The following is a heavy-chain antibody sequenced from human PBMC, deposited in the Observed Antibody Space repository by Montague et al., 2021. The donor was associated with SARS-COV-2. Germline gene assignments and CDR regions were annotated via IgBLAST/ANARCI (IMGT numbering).Heavy chain of an antibody. CDR3: AIVPVLLWFGERGYWFDP. CDR2: IYYSGST. J-gene: IGHJ5*02. D-gene: IGHD3-10*01. V-gene: IGHV4-59*01. Sequence: SETLSLTCTVSGVSISSYYWSWIRQPPGKGLEWIGYIYYSGSTNYNPSLKSRVTISVDTSKNQFSLKLSSVTAADTAVYYCAIVPVLLWFGERGYWFDPWGQGTLVTVSS. CDR1: GVSISSYY.